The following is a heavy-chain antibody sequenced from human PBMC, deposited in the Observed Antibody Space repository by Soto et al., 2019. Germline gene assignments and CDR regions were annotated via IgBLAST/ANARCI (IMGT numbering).Heavy chain of an antibody. CDR2: IWYDGNNK. CDR1: GFTFSSYG. J-gene: IGHJ6*02. Sequence: PGGSLRLSCAASGFTFSSYGMHWVRQAPGKGLEWVAVIWYDGNNKYYADSVRGRFTISRDNPKNTLYLQMNSLRAEDTVVYYFATFYYDSSGGRDYYHYGMDVWGQGTTVTVSS. V-gene: IGHV3-33*01. D-gene: IGHD3-22*01. CDR3: ATFYYDSSGGRDYYHYGMDV.